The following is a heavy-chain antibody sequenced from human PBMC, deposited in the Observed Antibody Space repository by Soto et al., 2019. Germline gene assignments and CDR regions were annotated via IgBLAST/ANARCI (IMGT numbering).Heavy chain of an antibody. CDR3: ASDVVGSDYFDS. V-gene: IGHV1-2*02. CDR2: INPKTGGT. CDR1: GYTFTDYY. D-gene: IGHD1-26*01. J-gene: IGHJ4*02. Sequence: QVQLVQSGAEVRKPGASVKVSCKASGYTFTDYYMHWVRQAPGQGLEWMGWINPKTGGTNYVQKSQGRXXMXRXXSLTPAYMELSRLRSDYTAVYYCASDVVGSDYFDSWVQGTLVTVSS.